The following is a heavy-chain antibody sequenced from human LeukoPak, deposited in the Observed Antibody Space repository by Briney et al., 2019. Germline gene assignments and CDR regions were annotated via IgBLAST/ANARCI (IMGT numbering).Heavy chain of an antibody. Sequence: PSETLSLTCTASGGSISSYYWSWIRQPPGKGLEWIGYIFYSGSTNCNPSLKSRVTISVDTSKNQFSLKLSSVTAADTAVYYCARPSFQNYRDWYFHLWGRGTLVTVSS. D-gene: IGHD4-17*01. CDR2: IFYSGST. CDR1: GGSISSYY. CDR3: ARPSFQNYRDWYFHL. J-gene: IGHJ2*01. V-gene: IGHV4-59*08.